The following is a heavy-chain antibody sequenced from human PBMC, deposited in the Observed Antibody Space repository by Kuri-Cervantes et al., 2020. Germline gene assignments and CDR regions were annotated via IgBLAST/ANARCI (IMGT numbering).Heavy chain of an antibody. CDR3: AKVTLGYYYGMDV. J-gene: IGHJ6*02. CDR2: ISYDGSNK. Sequence: GGSLRLSCAASGFTFSSYGMHWVRQAPGKGLEWVAVISYDGSNKYYADSVKGRFTISRDNSKNTLYLQMNSLRAEDTAVYYCAKVTLGYYYGMDVWGQGTTVTVSS. V-gene: IGHV3-30*18. CDR1: GFTFSSYG. D-gene: IGHD7-27*01.